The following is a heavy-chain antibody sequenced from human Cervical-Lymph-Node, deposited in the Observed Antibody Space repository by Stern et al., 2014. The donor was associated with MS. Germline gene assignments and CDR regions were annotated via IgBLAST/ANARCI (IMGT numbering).Heavy chain of an antibody. V-gene: IGHV2-5*09. J-gene: IGHJ4*02. D-gene: IGHD5-24*01. CDR3: AQRIAAPTKNYFDF. CDR1: GFPLTTSGVG. Sequence: QVTLRESGPTLVKPTQTLTLTCTFSGFPLTTSGVGVGWIRQSPGKALEWLAVIYWDDDKRYGPSLESRLTITKDTSKNQVVLTMTNMDPVDTATYYCAQRIAAPTKNYFDFWGQGTLVTVSS. CDR2: IYWDDDK.